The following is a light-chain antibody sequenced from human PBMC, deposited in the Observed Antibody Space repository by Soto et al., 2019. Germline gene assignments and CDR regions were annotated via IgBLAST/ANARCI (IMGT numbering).Light chain of an antibody. V-gene: IGKV1-5*01. J-gene: IGKJ3*01. Sequence: DIQMTQSPSTLSASVGDRVTITCRASQSISSWLAWYQQKPGKAPKLLIYDASSLESGVPSRFSGSGSGTEFTLTISSLQPDDFATYYCQQYNSDVPAFGPGSKVDIK. CDR3: QQYNSDVPA. CDR2: DAS. CDR1: QSISSW.